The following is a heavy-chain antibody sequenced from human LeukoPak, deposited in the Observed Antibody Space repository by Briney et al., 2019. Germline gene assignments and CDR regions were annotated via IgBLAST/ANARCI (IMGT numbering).Heavy chain of an antibody. J-gene: IGHJ6*03. D-gene: IGHD2-2*02. CDR1: GFTFSSYS. CDR3: ARAGYCSSTSCYTGWVYYYYMDV. Sequence: GGSLRLSYAASGFTFSSYSMNWVRQAPGKGLEWVSYISSSSSTIYYADSVRGRFTISRDNAKNSLYLQMNSLRAEDTAVYYCARAGYCSSTSCYTGWVYYYYMDVWGKGTTATVSS. CDR2: ISSSSSTI. V-gene: IGHV3-48*01.